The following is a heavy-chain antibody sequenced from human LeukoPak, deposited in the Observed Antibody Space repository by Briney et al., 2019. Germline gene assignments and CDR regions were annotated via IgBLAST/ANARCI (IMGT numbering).Heavy chain of an antibody. CDR1: GFTFSNAW. J-gene: IGHJ3*02. CDR2: IKTKTNGGTA. D-gene: IGHD5-18*01. CDR3: ATEGFTYGYHGIDI. Sequence: GGSLRLSCAASGFTFSNAWMSWVRRAPGKGLEWVGRIKTKTNGGTADYTPPVKGRLTISRDDSKNTLYLQMNSLKTDDTAVYYCATEGFTYGYHGIDIWGQGTIVTVSS. V-gene: IGHV3-15*01.